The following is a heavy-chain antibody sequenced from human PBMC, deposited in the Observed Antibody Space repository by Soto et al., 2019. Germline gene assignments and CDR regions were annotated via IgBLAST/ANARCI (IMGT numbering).Heavy chain of an antibody. CDR3: ARAGYRYGANAFDV. V-gene: IGHV4-30-2*01. Sequence: QLQLQESGSGLVKPSQTLSLTCAVSGVSISTSTYSWSWIRQTPGKGLEWIGYMLQSGSAYYNQSLKNRVTISADSSKNQFSLKLTSMTAADTAVYYCARAGYRYGANAFDVWGQGTIVTVSS. J-gene: IGHJ3*01. CDR2: MLQSGSA. D-gene: IGHD5-18*01. CDR1: GVSISTSTYS.